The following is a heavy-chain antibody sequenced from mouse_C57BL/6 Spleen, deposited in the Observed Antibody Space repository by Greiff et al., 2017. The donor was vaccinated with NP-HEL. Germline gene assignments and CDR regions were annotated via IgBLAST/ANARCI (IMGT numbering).Heavy chain of an antibody. J-gene: IGHJ2*01. CDR1: GFTFSNYW. CDR2: IRLKSDNYAT. Sequence: EVQLVESGGGLVQPGGSMKLSCVASGFTFSNYWMNWVRQSPEKGLEWVAKIRLKSDNYATHYAESVKGRFTISRDDSKRGVYLKMNNCRATDIGIYYCTWEDYYYGEDYWGQGTTVTVSS. D-gene: IGHD1-1*01. V-gene: IGHV6-3*01. CDR3: TWEDYYYGEDY.